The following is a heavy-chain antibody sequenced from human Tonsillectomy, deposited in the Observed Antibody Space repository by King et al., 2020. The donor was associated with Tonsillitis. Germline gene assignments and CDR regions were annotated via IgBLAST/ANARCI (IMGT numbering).Heavy chain of an antibody. CDR3: ARDQNYYDSSGYYRGGFDY. Sequence: VQLQESGPGLVKPSETLSLTCTVSGGSISSYYWSWIRQPPGKGLEWIGYIYYSGSTNYNPSLKSRVTISVATSKNQFSPKLSSLTAADTAVYYCARDQNYYDSSGYYRGGFDYWGQGTLVTVSS. CDR1: GGSISSYY. J-gene: IGHJ4*02. D-gene: IGHD3-22*01. V-gene: IGHV4-59*01. CDR2: IYYSGST.